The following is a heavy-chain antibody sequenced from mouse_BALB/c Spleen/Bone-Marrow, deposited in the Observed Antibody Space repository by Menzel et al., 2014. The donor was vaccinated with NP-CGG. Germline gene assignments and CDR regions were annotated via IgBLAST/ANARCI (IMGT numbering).Heavy chain of an antibody. D-gene: IGHD2-4*01. CDR2: ISSGGSYT. J-gene: IGHJ3*01. CDR3: ARKSYYDYDGRPWFAY. CDR1: GFTFSSYA. V-gene: IGHV5-9-3*01. Sequence: EVKLVESGGGLVKPGGSLKLSCAASGFTFSSYAMSWVRQTPEKRLEWVATISSGGSYTYYPDSVKGRFTISRDNAKXTLYLQMSSLRSEDTAMYYCARKSYYDYDGRPWFAYWGQGTLVTVSA.